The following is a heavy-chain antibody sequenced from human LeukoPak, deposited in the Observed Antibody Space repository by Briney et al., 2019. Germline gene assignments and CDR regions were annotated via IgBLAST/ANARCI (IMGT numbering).Heavy chain of an antibody. J-gene: IGHJ5*02. CDR1: GFTFSSYA. D-gene: IGHD3-3*01. CDR3: VRITIFGGNWFDP. Sequence: TGGSLRLSCAASGFTFSSYAMSWVRQAPGKGLEWVSAISGSGGSTYYADSVKGRFTISRDNSKNTLYLQMNSLRAEDTAVYYCVRITIFGGNWFDPWGQGTLVTVSS. V-gene: IGHV3-23*01. CDR2: ISGSGGST.